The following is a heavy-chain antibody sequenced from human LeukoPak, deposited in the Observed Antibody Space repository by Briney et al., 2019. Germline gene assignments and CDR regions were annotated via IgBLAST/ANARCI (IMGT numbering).Heavy chain of an antibody. Sequence: SVKVSCKASGGTFSSYAISWVRQAPGQGLEWMGGIIPIFGTANYAQKFQGRITITADESTSTAYMELSSLRSEDTAVYYCASAVGGGYNPNWFDPWGQGTLVTVSS. CDR2: IIPIFGTA. CDR3: ASAVGGGYNPNWFDP. D-gene: IGHD1-26*01. CDR1: GGTFSSYA. J-gene: IGHJ5*02. V-gene: IGHV1-69*01.